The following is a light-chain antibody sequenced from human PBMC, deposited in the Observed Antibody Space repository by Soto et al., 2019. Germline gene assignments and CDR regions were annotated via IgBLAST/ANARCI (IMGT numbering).Light chain of an antibody. V-gene: IGKV1-39*01. CDR3: QQSYSTPWT. CDR1: QSISSY. Sequence: DIQMTQSPSSLSASVGDRVTITCRASQSISSYLNWYQQKPGKAPNLLIYAASSLQSGVPSRFSGSRSGTDFTLTISSLQPEDFATYYGQQSYSTPWTFGQGTKVEIK. J-gene: IGKJ1*01. CDR2: AAS.